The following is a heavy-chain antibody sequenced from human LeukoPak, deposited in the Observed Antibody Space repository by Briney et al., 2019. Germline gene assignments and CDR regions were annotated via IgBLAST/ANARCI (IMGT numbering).Heavy chain of an antibody. V-gene: IGHV3-23*01. J-gene: IGHJ4*02. CDR1: RFTFNSYA. D-gene: IGHD6-19*01. CDR2: IGGSNGIT. CDR3: ARAPVAGTIRTLPVDY. Sequence: GGSLRLSCAASRFTFNSYAMSWVRQAPGKGLEWVSVIGGSNGITFYVGSVKGRFTISRDNSKNTLYLQMNSLRAEDTAVYYCARAPVAGTIRTLPVDYWGQGTLVTVSS.